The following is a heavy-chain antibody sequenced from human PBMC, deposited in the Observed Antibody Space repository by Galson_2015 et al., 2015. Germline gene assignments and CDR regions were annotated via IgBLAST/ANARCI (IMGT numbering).Heavy chain of an antibody. J-gene: IGHJ6*03. CDR1: GGSISSYY. CDR3: ARQDQYYDFWSGYSRYYYYMDV. V-gene: IGHV4-59*08. CDR2: IYDTGST. D-gene: IGHD3-3*01. Sequence: ETLSLTCTVSGGSISSYYWSWIRQPLGKGLEWIGYIYDTGSTNYNPSLKSRVTISVDTSKNQFSLKLSSVTAADTGVYYCARQDQYYDFWSGYSRYYYYMDVWGKGTTVTVSS.